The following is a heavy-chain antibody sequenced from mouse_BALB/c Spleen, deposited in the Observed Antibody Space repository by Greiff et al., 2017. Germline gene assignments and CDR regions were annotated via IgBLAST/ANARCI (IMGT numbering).Heavy chain of an antibody. J-gene: IGHJ4*01. CDR3: AILLDYAMDY. D-gene: IGHD1-1*01. CDR1: GFTFSSFG. CDR2: ISSGSSTI. Sequence: EVKLVESGGGLVQPGGSRKLSCAASGFTFSSFGMHWVRQAPEKGLEWVAYISSGSSTIYYADTVKGRFTISRDNPKNTLFLQMTSLRSEDTAMYYCAILLDYAMDYWGQGTSVTVSS. V-gene: IGHV5-17*02.